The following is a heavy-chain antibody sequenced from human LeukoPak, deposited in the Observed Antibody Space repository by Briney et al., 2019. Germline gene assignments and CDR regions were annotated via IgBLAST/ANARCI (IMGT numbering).Heavy chain of an antibody. D-gene: IGHD3-22*01. CDR2: IIPIFGTA. CDR1: GYTFTGYY. J-gene: IGHJ4*02. V-gene: IGHV1-69*13. Sequence: SVKVSCKASGYTFTGYYMHWVRQAPGQGLEWMGGIIPIFGTANYARKFQGRVTITADESTSTAYMELSSLRSEDTAVYYCATKFPTYYYDSSGYYLDYWGQGTLVTVSS. CDR3: ATKFPTYYYDSSGYYLDY.